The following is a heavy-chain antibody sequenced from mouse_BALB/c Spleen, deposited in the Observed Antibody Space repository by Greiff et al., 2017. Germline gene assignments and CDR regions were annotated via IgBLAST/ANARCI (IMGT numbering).Heavy chain of an antibody. CDR2: IDPENGDT. CDR1: GFNIKDYY. J-gene: IGHJ4*01. V-gene: IGHV14-4*02. D-gene: IGHD2-1*01. Sequence: VQLQQSGAELVRPGASVKLSCTASGFNIKDYYMHWVKQRPEQGLEWIGWIDPENGDTEYAPKFQGKATMTADTSSNTAYLQLSSLTSEDTAVYYCSGNYGDAMDYWGQGTSVTVSS. CDR3: SGNYGDAMDY.